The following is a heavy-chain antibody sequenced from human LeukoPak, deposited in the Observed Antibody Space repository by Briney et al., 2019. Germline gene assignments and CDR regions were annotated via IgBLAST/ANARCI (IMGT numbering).Heavy chain of an antibody. V-gene: IGHV4-34*01. D-gene: IGHD2-21*02. J-gene: IGHJ5*01. CDR3: TRMTAGHDS. CDR1: GVSFDDYY. Sequence: PSETLSLTCAVSGVSFDDYYWAWVRQTPGKGLEWIGEINHSGYTNDSPSLRSRVTLSIDTSRKQFSLNLRSVTVADAGTYYCTRMTAGHDSWGQGTLVTVSS. CDR2: INHSGYT.